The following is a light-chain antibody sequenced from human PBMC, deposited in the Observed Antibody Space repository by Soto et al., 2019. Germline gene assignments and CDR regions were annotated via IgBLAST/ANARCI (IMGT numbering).Light chain of an antibody. V-gene: IGLV2-23*01. CDR1: SSDVGGYNL. CDR3: CSYAGSSTYYV. CDR2: EGS. J-gene: IGLJ1*01. Sequence: QSALTQHASVSGSPGQSITISCTGTSSDVGGYNLVSWYQQHPGKAPKLMIYEGSKRPSGVSNRFSGSKSGNTASLTIFGLQAEDEADYYCCSYAGSSTYYVFGTGTKVTVL.